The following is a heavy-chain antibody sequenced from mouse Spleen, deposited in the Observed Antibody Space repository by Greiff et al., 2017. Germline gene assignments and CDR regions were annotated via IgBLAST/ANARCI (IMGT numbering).Heavy chain of an antibody. Sequence: EVQGVESGGGLVQPGGSRKLSCAASGFTFSSFGMHWVRQAPEKGLEWVAYISSGSSTIYYADTVKGRFTISRDNPKNTLFLQMTSLRSEDTAMYYCAREVRRMYYFDYWGQGTTLTVSS. CDR2: ISSGSSTI. CDR1: GFTFSSFG. V-gene: IGHV5-17*02. CDR3: AREVRRMYYFDY. J-gene: IGHJ2*01. D-gene: IGHD2-14*01.